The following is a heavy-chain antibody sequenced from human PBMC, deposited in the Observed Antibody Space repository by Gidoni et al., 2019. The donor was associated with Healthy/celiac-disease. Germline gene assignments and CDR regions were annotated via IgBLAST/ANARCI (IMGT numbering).Heavy chain of an antibody. D-gene: IGHD2-2*02. CDR3: AKDIYHWGRIPHARGFDP. CDR2: RSYDGSNK. Sequence: QVQLVESGGGVVQPGRSLRLSCAASGFTFSSYGLHWFRQAPGKGLEGVAVRSYDGSNKYDADSVKGRFTISRDNSKNTLYLQMNSLRAEDTAVYYCAKDIYHWGRIPHARGFDPWGQGTLVTVSS. V-gene: IGHV3-30*18. J-gene: IGHJ5*02. CDR1: GFTFSSYG.